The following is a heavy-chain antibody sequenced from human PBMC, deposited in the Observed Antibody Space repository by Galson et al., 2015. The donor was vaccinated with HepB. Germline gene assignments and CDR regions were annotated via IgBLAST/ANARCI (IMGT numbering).Heavy chain of an antibody. CDR2: MWSDEINK. V-gene: IGHV3-33*08. D-gene: IGHD3-10*01. Sequence: SLRLSCAASGFSFRSYGMHWVRQAPGKGLEWVAVMWSDEINKDYADSVKGRFTVSRDTSKNTLSLHMSSLRVEDTAVYYCARDNRSGRKNFDYWGQGTLVTVSS. CDR1: GFSFRSYG. J-gene: IGHJ4*02. CDR3: ARDNRSGRKNFDY.